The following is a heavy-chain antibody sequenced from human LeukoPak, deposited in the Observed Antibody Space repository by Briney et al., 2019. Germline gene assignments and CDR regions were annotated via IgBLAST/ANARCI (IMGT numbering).Heavy chain of an antibody. D-gene: IGHD3-9*01. CDR2: IYTSGST. CDR1: GGSISSYY. CDR3: ARSDYDILTGYPYYYYMDV. J-gene: IGHJ6*03. V-gene: IGHV4-4*07. Sequence: RSSETLSLTCTVSGGSISSYYWSWIRQPAGKGLEWIGRIYTSGSTNYNPSLKSRVTMSVDTSKNQFSLKLSSVTATDTAVYYCARSDYDILTGYPYYYYMDVWGKGTTVTISS.